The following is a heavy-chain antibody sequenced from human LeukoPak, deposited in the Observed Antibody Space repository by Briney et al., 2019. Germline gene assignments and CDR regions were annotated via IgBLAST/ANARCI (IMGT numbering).Heavy chain of an antibody. J-gene: IGHJ4*02. D-gene: IGHD3-22*01. V-gene: IGHV3-21*01. Sequence: GGSLRLSCAASGFTFSNAWMSWVRQAPGKGLEWVSSISSSSSYIYYADSVKGRFTISRDNARNSLYLQMNSLRAEDTAVYYCAREQGGGYYDYWGQGTLVTVSS. CDR1: GFTFSNAW. CDR3: AREQGGGYYDY. CDR2: ISSSSSYI.